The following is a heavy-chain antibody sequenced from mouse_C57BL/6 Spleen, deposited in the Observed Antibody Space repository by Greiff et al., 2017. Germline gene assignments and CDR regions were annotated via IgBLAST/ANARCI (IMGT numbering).Heavy chain of an antibody. V-gene: IGHV1-82*01. CDR2: IYPGDGGT. Sequence: QVQLQQSGPELVKPGASVKISCKASGYAFSSSWMNWVKQRPGKGLEWIGRIYPGDGGTNYNGTFKGKATLTADKSASTAYMQLSSLTSEDSAVYFCARSGTTVVADYWGQGTTLTVSS. J-gene: IGHJ2*01. CDR1: GYAFSSSW. CDR3: ARSGTTVVADY. D-gene: IGHD1-1*01.